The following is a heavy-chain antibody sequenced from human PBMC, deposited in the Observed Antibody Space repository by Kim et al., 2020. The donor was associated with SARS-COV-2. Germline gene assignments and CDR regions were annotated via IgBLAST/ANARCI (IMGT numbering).Heavy chain of an antibody. Sequence: SNPSLKSRVTKSVDTSKSQFSLKLRSVTAADTAVYYCARGHYDSSGHFDYWGQGTLVTVSS. J-gene: IGHJ4*02. V-gene: IGHV4-34*01. D-gene: IGHD3-22*01. CDR3: ARGHYDSSGHFDY.